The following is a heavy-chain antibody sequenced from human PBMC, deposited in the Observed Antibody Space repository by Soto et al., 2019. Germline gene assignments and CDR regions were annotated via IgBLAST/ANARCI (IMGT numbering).Heavy chain of an antibody. CDR2: IYYSGST. CDR1: GGSISSGGYY. D-gene: IGHD5-12*01. Sequence: PSETLSLTCTVSGGSISSGGYYWSWIRQHPGKGLEWIGYIYYSGSTYYNPSLKSRVTISVDTSKNQFSLKLSSVTAADTAKYFCAREGNLGRWLQPLDFWGQGTLVTVSS. V-gene: IGHV4-31*03. CDR3: AREGNLGRWLQPLDF. J-gene: IGHJ4*02.